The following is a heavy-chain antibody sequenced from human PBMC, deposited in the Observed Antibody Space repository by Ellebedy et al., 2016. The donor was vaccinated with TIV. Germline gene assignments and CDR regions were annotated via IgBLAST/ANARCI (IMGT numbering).Heavy chain of an antibody. CDR3: ATVMTTVTNDAFHI. Sequence: AASVKVSCKVSGYTLTELSMHWVRQAPGKGLEWMGGFDPEDGETIYAQKFQGRVTMTEDTSTDTAYMELISLRSEDTAVYYCATVMTTVTNDAFHIWGQGTMVTVSS. CDR2: FDPEDGET. CDR1: GYTLTELS. V-gene: IGHV1-24*01. D-gene: IGHD4-17*01. J-gene: IGHJ3*02.